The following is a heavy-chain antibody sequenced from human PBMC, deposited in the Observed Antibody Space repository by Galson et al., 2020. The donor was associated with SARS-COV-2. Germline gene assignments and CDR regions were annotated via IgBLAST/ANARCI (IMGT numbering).Heavy chain of an antibody. V-gene: IGHV1-24*01. Sequence: ASVKVSCKVSGYTLSEVSMHWVRQTPGKGLEWMAGFDPEDGEPIYGQHFRGRVTLNEGTSSDTAYMEPRGLRAGDTAVYYCGSSRWLSTFDLWGQGARVTVSS. D-gene: IGHD2-2*01. CDR3: GSSRWLSTFDL. CDR2: FDPEDGEP. CDR1: GYTLSEVS. J-gene: IGHJ3*01.